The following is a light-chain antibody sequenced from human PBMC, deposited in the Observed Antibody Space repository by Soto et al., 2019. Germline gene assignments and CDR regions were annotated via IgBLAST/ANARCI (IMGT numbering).Light chain of an antibody. CDR3: QQRGNWPPT. J-gene: IGKJ3*01. Sequence: EVVLTQSPAILSLSPGERATLSCRASQSVSSYLARYQQKPGQTPRLLIYDASNRATGIPARFSGSGSGTDFTLTISSLEPEDFAVYFCQQRGNWPPTFGPGTKVDI. CDR2: DAS. V-gene: IGKV3-11*01. CDR1: QSVSSY.